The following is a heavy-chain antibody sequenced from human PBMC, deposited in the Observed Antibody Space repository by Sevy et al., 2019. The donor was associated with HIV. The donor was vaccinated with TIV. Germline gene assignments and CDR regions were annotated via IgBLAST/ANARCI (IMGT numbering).Heavy chain of an antibody. J-gene: IGHJ4*02. V-gene: IGHV3-48*01. CDR1: GFTFNSYS. D-gene: IGHD2-8*01. Sequence: GGSLRLSCAASGFTFNSYSMSWVRQAPGKGLEWVSYISSSSGTMYYADSVKGRFTISRDNAKNSLYLQMKSLRAEDMAIYYCAREYCSNAVCYFDFWGQGTLVTVSS. CDR2: ISSSSGTM. CDR3: AREYCSNAVCYFDF.